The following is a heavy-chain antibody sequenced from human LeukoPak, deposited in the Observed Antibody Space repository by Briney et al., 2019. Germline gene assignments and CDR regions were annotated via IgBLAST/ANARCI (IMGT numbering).Heavy chain of an antibody. V-gene: IGHV1-69*05. J-gene: IGHJ5*02. Sequence: SVKVSCKASGGTFNSYAISWVRQAPGQGLEWMGGIIPIFGTANYAQKFQGRVTMTTDESTSTAYMELSRLRSEDTAVYYCARSTVLRYFDWFDPWGQGTLVTVSS. CDR1: GGTFNSYA. D-gene: IGHD3-9*01. CDR2: IIPIFGTA. CDR3: ARSTVLRYFDWFDP.